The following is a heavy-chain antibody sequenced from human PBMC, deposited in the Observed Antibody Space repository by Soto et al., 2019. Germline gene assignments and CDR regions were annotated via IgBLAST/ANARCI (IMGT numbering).Heavy chain of an antibody. D-gene: IGHD3-10*01. V-gene: IGHV1-3*01. J-gene: IGHJ4*02. CDR1: GYTFTSYA. CDR3: ASVPAGSYQFDY. Sequence: ASVKVSCKASGYTFTSYAMHWVRQAPGQRLEWMGWINAGNGNTKYSQKFQGRVTITRDTSASTAYMELSSLRSEDTAVYYCASVPAGSYQFDYWGQGTLVTVSS. CDR2: INAGNGNT.